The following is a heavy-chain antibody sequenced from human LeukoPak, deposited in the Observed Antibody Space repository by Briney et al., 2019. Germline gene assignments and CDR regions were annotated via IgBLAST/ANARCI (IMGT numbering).Heavy chain of an antibody. CDR1: GFTFSSYA. D-gene: IGHD6-19*01. Sequence: GGSLRLSCAASGFTFSSYAMHWVRQAPGKGLEWVAVISYDGSNKYYADSVKGRFTISRDNSKNTLYLQMNSLRAEDTAVYYCAMGPVAGLFDYWGQGTLVTVPS. V-gene: IGHV3-30-3*01. CDR2: ISYDGSNK. CDR3: AMGPVAGLFDY. J-gene: IGHJ4*02.